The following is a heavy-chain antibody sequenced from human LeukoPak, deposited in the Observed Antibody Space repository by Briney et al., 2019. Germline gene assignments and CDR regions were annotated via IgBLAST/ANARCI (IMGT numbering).Heavy chain of an antibody. D-gene: IGHD5-12*01. CDR3: AREDIVATEILDY. J-gene: IGHJ4*02. CDR1: GFTFSSYS. CDR2: ISSSSSYI. V-gene: IGHV3-21*01. Sequence: GGSLRLSCAASGFTFSSYSMNWVRQAPGKGLEWVSSISSSSSYIYYADSVKGRFTISRDNAKNSLYLQMNSLRVEDTAVYYCAREDIVATEILDYWGQGTLVTVSS.